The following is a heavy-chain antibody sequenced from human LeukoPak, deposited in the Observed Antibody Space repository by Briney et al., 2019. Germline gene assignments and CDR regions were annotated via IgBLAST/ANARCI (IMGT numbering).Heavy chain of an antibody. V-gene: IGHV4-59*01. D-gene: IGHD1-1*01. CDR2: IYYTGRP. Sequence: SETLSLTCTVCGGSISGYYWSWIRQPPGKGLEWIGYIYYTGRPNYNPSLKSRVTISVDTSKNQFSLKLTSVTAADTAVYYCARDGPNWYDYWGQGTLVTVSS. CDR1: GGSISGYY. CDR3: ARDGPNWYDY. J-gene: IGHJ4*02.